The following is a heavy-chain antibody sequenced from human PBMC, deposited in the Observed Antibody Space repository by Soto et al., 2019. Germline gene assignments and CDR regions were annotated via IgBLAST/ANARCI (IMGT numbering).Heavy chain of an antibody. J-gene: IGHJ5*02. CDR3: VRDGTKNLRDRFEP. V-gene: IGHV4-4*07. CDR2: IYATGDT. CDR1: GASLSRYY. D-gene: IGHD1-26*01. Sequence: PSETLSLTCNVSGASLSRYYWSWIRHPPGKGLEWIGRIYATGDTDYNPSLKSRISMSVDMSKKQFSLTLRSVTAADTAIYYCVRDGTKNLRDRFEPWGRGILVTVSS.